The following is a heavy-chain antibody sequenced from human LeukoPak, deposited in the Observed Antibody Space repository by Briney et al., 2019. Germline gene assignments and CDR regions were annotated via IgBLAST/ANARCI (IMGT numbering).Heavy chain of an antibody. J-gene: IGHJ5*01. D-gene: IGHD3-10*01. CDR1: GGSFSRPF. Sequence: SETLSLTCAVSGGSFSRPFWSWIRQTPGKGLEWIGEIDHSGRTDYNPSLEGRVTMSVDTSKNQFSLRLTSVTAADTAVYFCERAERRINLARGVFGSHFDSWGQGTLVSVSS. CDR2: IDHSGRT. CDR3: ERAERRINLARGVFGSHFDS. V-gene: IGHV4-34*01.